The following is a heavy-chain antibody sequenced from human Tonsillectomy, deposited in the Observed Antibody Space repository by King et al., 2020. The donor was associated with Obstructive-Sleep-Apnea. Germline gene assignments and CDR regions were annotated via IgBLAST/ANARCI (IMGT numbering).Heavy chain of an antibody. CDR1: GYNFPSYW. Sequence: VQLVESEAEVKKPGESLKISCKGSGYNFPSYWIAWVRQMPGKGLEWMGIIYPGDSDTRYSPSFQGQVTMSADKSISTAYMQWSSLKASDTAMYYCARQYGSSFDYWGQGTLVTVSS. V-gene: IGHV5-51*01. CDR3: ARQYGSSFDY. CDR2: IYPGDSDT. J-gene: IGHJ4*02. D-gene: IGHD6-6*01.